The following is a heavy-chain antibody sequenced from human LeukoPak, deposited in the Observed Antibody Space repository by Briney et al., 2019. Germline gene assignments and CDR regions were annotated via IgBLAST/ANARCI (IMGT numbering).Heavy chain of an antibody. V-gene: IGHV4-59*12. CDR2: IYYSGST. Sequence: SETLSLTCTVSGGSISSYYWSWIRQPPGKGLEWIGYIYYSGSTNYNPSLKSRVTISVDTSKNQFSLKPSSVTAADTAVYYCAREAVGAFCNFDYWGQGTLVTVSS. D-gene: IGHD1-26*01. CDR3: AREAVGAFCNFDY. J-gene: IGHJ4*02. CDR1: GGSISSYY.